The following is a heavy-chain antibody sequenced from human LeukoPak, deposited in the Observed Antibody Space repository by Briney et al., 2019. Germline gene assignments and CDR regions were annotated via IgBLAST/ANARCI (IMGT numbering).Heavy chain of an antibody. J-gene: IGHJ6*03. CDR3: ARVRFLEWSHYYMDV. D-gene: IGHD3-3*01. V-gene: IGHV4-61*02. Sequence: SQTLSLTCTVAAGSINSGSYYWSWIRQPAGKGLEWIGRIYISGSTNYNPSLNSRVTISVDTSKNQFSLKLSSVTAADTAVYYCARVRFLEWSHYYMDVRGKGTTVTVSS. CDR2: IYISGST. CDR1: AGSINSGSYY.